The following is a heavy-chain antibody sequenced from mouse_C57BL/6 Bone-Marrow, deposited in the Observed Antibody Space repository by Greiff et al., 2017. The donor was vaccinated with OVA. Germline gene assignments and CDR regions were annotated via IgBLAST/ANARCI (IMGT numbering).Heavy chain of an antibody. CDR2: IHPNSGST. D-gene: IGHD2-4*01. Sequence: QVQLQQPGAELVKPGASVKLSCKASGYTFTSYWMHWVKQRPGQGLEWIGMIHPNSGSTNYNEKFKSKATLTVDKSSSTAYMELRSLTSEDSAVYYCTRSYDYDDYWGQGTTLTVSS. J-gene: IGHJ2*01. V-gene: IGHV1-64*01. CDR1: GYTFTSYW. CDR3: TRSYDYDDY.